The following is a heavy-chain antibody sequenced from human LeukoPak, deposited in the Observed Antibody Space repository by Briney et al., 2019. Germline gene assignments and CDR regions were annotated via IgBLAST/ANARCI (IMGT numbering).Heavy chain of an antibody. CDR3: ARDRGMGRLRWPYDAFDI. D-gene: IGHD4-23*01. CDR2: ISSSSSTI. J-gene: IGHJ3*02. CDR1: GFTFSTYS. Sequence: GGSLRLSCAASGFTFSTYSMNWVRQAPGKGLEWVSYISSSSSTISYADSVKGRFTISRDNAKNSLYLQMNSLRAEDTALYYCARDRGMGRLRWPYDAFDIWGKGTMVTVSS. V-gene: IGHV3-48*04.